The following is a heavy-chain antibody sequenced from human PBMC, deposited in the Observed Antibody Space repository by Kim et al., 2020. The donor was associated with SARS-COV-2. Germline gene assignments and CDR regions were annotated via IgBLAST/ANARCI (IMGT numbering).Heavy chain of an antibody. J-gene: IGHJ5*02. V-gene: IGHV4-34*01. D-gene: IGHD5-12*01. CDR3: ASLRRDGYNSPNTFDP. Sequence: SETLSLTCAVYGGSFSGYYWSWIRQPPGKGLEWIGEINHSGSTNYNPSLKSRVTISVDTSKNQFSLKLSSVTAADTAVYYCASLRRDGYNSPNTFDPWGQGTLVTVSS. CDR1: GGSFSGYY. CDR2: INHSGST.